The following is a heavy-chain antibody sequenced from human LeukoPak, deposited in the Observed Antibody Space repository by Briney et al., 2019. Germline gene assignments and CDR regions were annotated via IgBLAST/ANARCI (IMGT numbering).Heavy chain of an antibody. J-gene: IGHJ4*02. CDR2: ISSSSSTI. CDR1: GFIFSSYS. Sequence: GGSLRLSCAASGFIFSSYSMDWVRQAPGKGLEWVSYISSSSSTIYYADSVKGRFTISRDNSKNTLYLQVNSLRAEDTAVYYCARGDDYGDYGGFDYWGQGTLVTVSS. V-gene: IGHV3-48*01. CDR3: ARGDDYGDYGGFDY. D-gene: IGHD4-17*01.